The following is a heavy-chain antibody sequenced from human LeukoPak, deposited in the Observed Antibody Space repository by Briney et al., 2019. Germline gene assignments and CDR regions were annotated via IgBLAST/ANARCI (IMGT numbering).Heavy chain of an antibody. CDR1: GGTFSSYA. V-gene: IGHV1-69*05. Sequence: SVKVSCKASGGTFSSYAISWVRQAPGQGLEWMGGIIPIFGTANYAQKFQGRVTITTDESTSTAYMELSSLRSEDTAVYYCARDLVPAAIAGGFDYWGQGTLVTVSS. CDR3: ARDLVPAAIAGGFDY. D-gene: IGHD2-2*01. J-gene: IGHJ4*02. CDR2: IIPIFGTA.